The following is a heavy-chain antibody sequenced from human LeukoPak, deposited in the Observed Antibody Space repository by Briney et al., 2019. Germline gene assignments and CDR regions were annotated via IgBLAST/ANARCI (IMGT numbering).Heavy chain of an antibody. CDR3: ARRTDYRYYYGSGSYLKT. J-gene: IGHJ5*02. CDR2: IYHSGST. V-gene: IGHV4-4*02. D-gene: IGHD3-10*01. Sequence: SETLSLTCAVSGGSISSSNWWSWVRQPPGKGLEWIGEIYHSGSTNYNPSLKSRVTISVDKSKNQFSLKLSSVTAADTAVYYCARRTDYRYYYGSGSYLKTWGQGTLVTVSS. CDR1: GGSISSSNW.